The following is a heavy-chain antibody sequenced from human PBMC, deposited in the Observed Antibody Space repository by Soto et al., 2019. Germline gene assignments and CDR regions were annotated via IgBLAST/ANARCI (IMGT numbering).Heavy chain of an antibody. V-gene: IGHV4-30-2*01. J-gene: IGHJ5*02. Sequence: TLSLSCAGAGGSGNRGGGSWSWIRQTPGKGLEWLAYIYRTGHTIYNPSLNSRATVSLDEPNNQFSLHLTSVTAADTAVYYCARSIVTPSAMFDPWGQGRLVTSPQ. CDR2: IYRTGHT. CDR3: ARSIVTPSAMFDP. CDR1: GGSGNRGGGS. D-gene: IGHD2-2*01.